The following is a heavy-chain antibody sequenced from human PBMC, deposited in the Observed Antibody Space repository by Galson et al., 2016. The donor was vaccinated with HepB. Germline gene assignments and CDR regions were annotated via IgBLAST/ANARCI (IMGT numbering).Heavy chain of an antibody. V-gene: IGHV3-33*01. CDR2: IWYDGSNQ. CDR3: ARDAFPDDACDI. D-gene: IGHD3-16*01. Sequence: SLRLSCAASGFPFSTYGMHWVRQAPGKGLEWVAVIWYDGSNQYYADFVKGRFTISRDISKNTLYLQMNSLRAEDTALYYCARDAFPDDACDIWGQGTMVTVSS. CDR1: GFPFSTYG. J-gene: IGHJ3*02.